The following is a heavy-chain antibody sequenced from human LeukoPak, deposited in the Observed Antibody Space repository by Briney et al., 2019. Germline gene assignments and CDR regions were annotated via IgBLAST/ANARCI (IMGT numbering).Heavy chain of an antibody. J-gene: IGHJ4*02. V-gene: IGHV1-2*02. CDR1: GYTFTGYY. CDR2: INPNNGGT. Sequence: ASVKVSCKASGYTFTGYYMHWVRQAPGQGLEWMGWINPNNGGTNYAQKFQGRVTMTRDTSISTAYMELSRLRSDDTAVYYCARAPITMVRGVITKSPTFDYWGQGTLVTVSS. CDR3: ARAPITMVRGVITKSPTFDY. D-gene: IGHD3-10*01.